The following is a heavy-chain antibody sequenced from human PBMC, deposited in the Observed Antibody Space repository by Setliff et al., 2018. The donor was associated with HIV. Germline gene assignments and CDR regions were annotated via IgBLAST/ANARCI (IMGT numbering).Heavy chain of an antibody. Sequence: GSLRLSCAASGFTFSSYSMNWVRQAPGKGLEWVSYISSSSSIIYYADSVKGRFTISRDNARNSLYLQMNSLRAEDTAVYYCAGAGPLDNYGPSEAFDIWGQGTMVTVSS. CDR1: GFTFSSYS. V-gene: IGHV3-48*01. D-gene: IGHD3-10*01. J-gene: IGHJ3*02. CDR3: AGAGPLDNYGPSEAFDI. CDR2: ISSSSSII.